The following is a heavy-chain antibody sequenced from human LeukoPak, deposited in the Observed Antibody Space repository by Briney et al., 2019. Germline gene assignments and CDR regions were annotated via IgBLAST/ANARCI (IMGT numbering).Heavy chain of an antibody. V-gene: IGHV3-49*04. J-gene: IGHJ3*01. CDR1: GFSFRDYA. Sequence: GGSLRLSYTTSGFSFRDYALSWVRRAPGKGLEWVGFIRSRAYAETTEYAASVKGRFTISKDGSKTIAYLQMDSLKIEDTAVYYCARGGDFGVPAPLGIDAFDFWGQGTMVTVSS. D-gene: IGHD2-2*01. CDR3: ARGGDFGVPAPLGIDAFDF. CDR2: IRSRAYAETT.